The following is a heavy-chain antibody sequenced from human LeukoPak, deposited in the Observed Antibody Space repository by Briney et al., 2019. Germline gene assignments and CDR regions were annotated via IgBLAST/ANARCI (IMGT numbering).Heavy chain of an antibody. Sequence: GGSLRLSCAASGFTFSSYAMSWVRHGPGRGLECVSAISGSGGSTYYADSVKGRFTISRDNSKNTLYLQMNSLRAEDTAVYYCAKVWGSSSLYYYYMDVWGKGTTVTVSS. CDR2: ISGSGGST. CDR1: GFTFSSYA. J-gene: IGHJ6*03. D-gene: IGHD6-6*01. CDR3: AKVWGSSSLYYYYMDV. V-gene: IGHV3-23*01.